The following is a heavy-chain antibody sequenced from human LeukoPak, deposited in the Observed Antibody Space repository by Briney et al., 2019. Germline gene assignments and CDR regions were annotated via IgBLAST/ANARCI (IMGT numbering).Heavy chain of an antibody. V-gene: IGHV3-21*01. D-gene: IGHD2-2*01. CDR2: ISRSSSYI. J-gene: IGHJ3*02. Sequence: GGSLRLSCAASGFTFSSYSMNWVRQAPGKGLEWVSSISRSSSYIYYADSVKGRFTISRDNAKNSLYLQMNSLRAEDTAVYYCARDAYCSSTSCYVGAFDIWGQGTLVTVSS. CDR1: GFTFSSYS. CDR3: ARDAYCSSTSCYVGAFDI.